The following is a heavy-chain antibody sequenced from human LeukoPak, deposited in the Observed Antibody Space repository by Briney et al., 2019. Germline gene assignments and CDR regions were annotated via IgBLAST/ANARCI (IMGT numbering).Heavy chain of an antibody. CDR2: IYDSWNT. CDR1: SGSINNHY. Sequence: SETLSLTCIVSSGSINNHYWSWIRQPPGKGLEWIGYIYDSWNTNYNPSLKSRVTISIDTSKNQFSLNLTSVTAADTAVYYCARDQIGYGLDYWSQGTLVTVSS. J-gene: IGHJ4*02. V-gene: IGHV4-59*11. D-gene: IGHD5-18*01. CDR3: ARDQIGYGLDY.